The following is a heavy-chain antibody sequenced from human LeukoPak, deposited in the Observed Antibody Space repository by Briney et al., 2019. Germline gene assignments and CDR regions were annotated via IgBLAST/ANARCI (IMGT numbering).Heavy chain of an antibody. V-gene: IGHV1-69*13. Sequence: ASVKVSCKTSGGTFSSYAISWVRQAPGQGLEWMGGIIPIFGTANYAQKFQGRVTITADESTSTAYMELSSLRSEDTAVYYCARSGWLRTFDYWGQGTLVTVSS. CDR2: IIPIFGTA. D-gene: IGHD5-12*01. CDR3: ARSGWLRTFDY. J-gene: IGHJ4*02. CDR1: GGTFSSYA.